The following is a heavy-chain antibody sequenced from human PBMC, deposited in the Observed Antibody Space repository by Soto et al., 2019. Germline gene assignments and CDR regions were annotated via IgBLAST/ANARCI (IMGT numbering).Heavy chain of an antibody. CDR2: ITSSSTTM. CDR1: GFILGRNS. J-gene: IGHJ6*02. Sequence: LRLSCAASGFILGRNSMMWVRQAPGKGLEWVAYITSSSTTMNYADSVKGRFTISRDNANNALYLQMNSLRDEDTAVYYCARPHLDRPTFYGMDVRGQGTTVTVSS. D-gene: IGHD2-2*03. CDR3: ARPHLDRPTFYGMDV. V-gene: IGHV3-48*02.